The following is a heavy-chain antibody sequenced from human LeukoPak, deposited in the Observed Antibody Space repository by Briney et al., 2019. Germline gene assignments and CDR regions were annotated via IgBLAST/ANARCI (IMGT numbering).Heavy chain of an antibody. D-gene: IGHD2-15*01. Sequence: PGGSLRLSSAASGFTFSSYEMNWVRQAPGKGLEWVSYISSSGSTIYYADSVKGRFTISRDNAKNSLYLQMNSLRAEDTAVYYCARVIATHQVYWGQGTLVTVSS. V-gene: IGHV3-48*03. CDR3: ARVIATHQVY. CDR1: GFTFSSYE. J-gene: IGHJ4*02. CDR2: ISSSGSTI.